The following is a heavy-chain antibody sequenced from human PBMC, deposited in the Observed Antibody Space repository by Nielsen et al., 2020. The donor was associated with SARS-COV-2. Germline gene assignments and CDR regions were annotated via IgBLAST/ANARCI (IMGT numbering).Heavy chain of an antibody. J-gene: IGHJ6*03. D-gene: IGHD3-3*01. V-gene: IGHV4-61*01. CDR3: ARSSLTYYDFWSGYYKDSGYMDV. Sequence: SETLSLTCNVSGDSVSVGSYYWTWIRQPPGRGLEWIGYISYSGRTDQNPSLKSRVTISLDTSKNQFSLKLSSVTAADTAVYYCARSSLTYYDFWSGYYKDSGYMDVWGKGTTVTVSS. CDR2: ISYSGRT. CDR1: GDSVSVGSYY.